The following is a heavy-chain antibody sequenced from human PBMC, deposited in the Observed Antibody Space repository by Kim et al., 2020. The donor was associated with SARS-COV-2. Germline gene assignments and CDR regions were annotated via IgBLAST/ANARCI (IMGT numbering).Heavy chain of an antibody. Sequence: SETLSLTCTVSGVSIGDSFWSWIRQSPGKGLEWLGYIYHTGTTTYNPSLKSRLTISIDTSQNQFSLRLTSVTAADTAVYYCARHAGLWPFYNVGARFDP. CDR3: ARHAGLWPFYNVGARFDP. D-gene: IGHD3-10*01. CDR2: IYHTGTT. J-gene: IGHJ5*02. V-gene: IGHV4-59*08. CDR1: GVSIGDSF.